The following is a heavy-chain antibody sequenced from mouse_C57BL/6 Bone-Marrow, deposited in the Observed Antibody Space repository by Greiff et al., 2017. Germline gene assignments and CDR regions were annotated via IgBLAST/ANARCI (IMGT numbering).Heavy chain of an antibody. CDR3: ARRYYYGSSLYWYFDV. CDR2: IHPNSGST. V-gene: IGHV1-64*01. D-gene: IGHD1-1*01. J-gene: IGHJ1*03. CDR1: GYTFTSYW. Sequence: QVQLQQPGAELVKPGASVKLSCKASGYTFTSYWMHWVKQRPGQGLEWIGMIHPNSGSTNYNEKFKSKATLTVDKSSSTAYMQLSSLTSEDSAVYYCARRYYYGSSLYWYFDVLGTGTTVTVSS.